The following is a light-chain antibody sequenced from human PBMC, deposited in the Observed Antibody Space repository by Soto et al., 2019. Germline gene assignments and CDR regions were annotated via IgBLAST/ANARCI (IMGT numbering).Light chain of an antibody. V-gene: IGKV3-20*01. CDR2: GAS. J-gene: IGKJ1*01. Sequence: MWTQSPGTLFSSAGERSNLSCRASQSVFNNHIGWYQQKPGQAPRRLIFGASFRATGIPDRFICSGCGTHFTLTISRLETEDYAVYYCQQYGSPPPTFGQGAKVDI. CDR3: QQYGSPPPT. CDR1: QSVFNNH.